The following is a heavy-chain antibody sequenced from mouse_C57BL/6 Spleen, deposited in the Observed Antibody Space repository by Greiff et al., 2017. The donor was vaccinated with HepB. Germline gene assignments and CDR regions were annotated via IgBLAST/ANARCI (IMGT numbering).Heavy chain of an antibody. J-gene: IGHJ2*01. D-gene: IGHD1-1*01. CDR3: ARVPLITTVVPYFDY. CDR1: GYTFTSYW. Sequence: KQSCKASGYTFTSYWMQWVKQRPGQGLEWIGEIDPSDSYTNYNQKFKGKATLTVDTSSSTAYMQLSSLTSEDSAVYYCARVPLITTVVPYFDYWGQGTTLTVSS. CDR2: IDPSDSYT. V-gene: IGHV1-50*01.